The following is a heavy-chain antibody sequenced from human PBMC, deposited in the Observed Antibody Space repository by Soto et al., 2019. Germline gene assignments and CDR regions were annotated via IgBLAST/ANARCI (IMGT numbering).Heavy chain of an antibody. CDR1: GFTFSSYS. J-gene: IGHJ4*02. D-gene: IGHD2-2*01. CDR2: ISGSASNI. Sequence: PGGSLRLSCAASGFTFSSYSMSWVRQAPGKGLEWVSSISGSASNIHYADSVKGRFTISRDTAENSLYLQLNSLRAEDTALYYCARDGHCISSSCFFLPDYWGQGTLATVSS. CDR3: ARDGHCISSSCFFLPDY. V-gene: IGHV3-21*01.